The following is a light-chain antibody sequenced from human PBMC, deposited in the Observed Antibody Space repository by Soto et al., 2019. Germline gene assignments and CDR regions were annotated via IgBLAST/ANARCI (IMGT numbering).Light chain of an antibody. J-gene: IGLJ2*01. CDR1: SSNIGAGYD. V-gene: IGLV1-40*01. CDR2: GNS. Sequence: QSVLKQPPSVSGAPGQRVTISCTGSSSNIGAGYDVHWYQQLPGTAPKLLIFGNSNLPSGVPDRFSGSKSGTSASLAITGLQAEDEADYYCQSYDSSLSGSVFGGGTKVTVL. CDR3: QSYDSSLSGSV.